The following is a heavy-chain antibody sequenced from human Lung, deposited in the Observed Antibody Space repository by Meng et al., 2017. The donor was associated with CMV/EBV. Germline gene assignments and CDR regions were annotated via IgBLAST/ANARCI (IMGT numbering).Heavy chain of an antibody. CDR1: GGSISSSNW. CDR2: IYHSGCT. Sequence: QLKLPVSAPGRVKASGPLPLTFAVSGGSISSSNWWSWVRQPPGKGLEWIGEIYHSGCTNYNPSLKSRVTISVDKSKNQFSLKLSSVTAADTAVYYCASFPPPGKQWLVTDYWGQGTLVTVSS. D-gene: IGHD6-19*01. V-gene: IGHV4-4*02. J-gene: IGHJ4*02. CDR3: ASFPPPGKQWLVTDY.